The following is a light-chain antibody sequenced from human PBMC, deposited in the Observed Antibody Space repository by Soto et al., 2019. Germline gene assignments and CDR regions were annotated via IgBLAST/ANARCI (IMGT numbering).Light chain of an antibody. J-gene: IGLJ2*01. CDR1: SSDVGGYDY. CDR3: TSYTTTTTPVV. CDR2: EVN. Sequence: QSALTQPASVSGSPGQSITISCTGTSSDVGGYDYVSWFQQHPGKVPKLIIYEVNNRPSGVSNRFSASKSGNTASLTISGLQPEDEADYYCTSYTTTTTPVVFGGGTKATVL. V-gene: IGLV2-14*01.